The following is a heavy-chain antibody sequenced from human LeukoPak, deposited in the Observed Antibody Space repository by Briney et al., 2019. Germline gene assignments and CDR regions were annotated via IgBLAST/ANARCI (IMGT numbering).Heavy chain of an antibody. Sequence: GGSLRLSCAASGFTFSSFGMNWVRQAPGKGLEWVSYISSGSSAIYYADSVKGRFTISRDNAKNSLFLQMNSLRAEDTAVYYCARGRVAAPFDYWGQGTLVTVSS. CDR2: ISSGSSAI. V-gene: IGHV3-48*04. D-gene: IGHD6-13*01. CDR3: ARGRVAAPFDY. CDR1: GFTFSSFG. J-gene: IGHJ4*02.